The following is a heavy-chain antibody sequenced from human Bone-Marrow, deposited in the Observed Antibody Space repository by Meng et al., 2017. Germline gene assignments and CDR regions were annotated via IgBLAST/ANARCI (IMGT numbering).Heavy chain of an antibody. V-gene: IGHV3-21*04. D-gene: IGHD2-8*01. J-gene: IGHJ4*02. CDR2: ISSSSSYI. Sequence: GESLKISCAASGFTFSSYSMNWVRQAPGKGLEWVSSISSSSSYIYYADSVKGRFTISRDISQNTLYLQMNSLRAEDTAVYYCAKDVGVIFFDYWGRGTLVTVSS. CDR1: GFTFSSYS. CDR3: AKDVGVIFFDY.